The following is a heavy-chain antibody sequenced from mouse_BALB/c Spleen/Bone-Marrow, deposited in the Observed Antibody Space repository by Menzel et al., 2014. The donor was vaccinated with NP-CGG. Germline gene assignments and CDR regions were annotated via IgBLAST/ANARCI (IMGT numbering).Heavy chain of an antibody. CDR1: GYTFTDYN. D-gene: IGHD1-2*01. CDR3: ARRFITTAAWFAY. V-gene: IGHV1S29*02. CDR2: IYPYNGGT. J-gene: IGHJ3*01. Sequence: EVMLVESGPELVKPGASVKISCKASGYTFTDYNMHWVKQSHGMSLEWIGYIYPYNGGTGYNQKFKSKATLTVDNSSSTAYMELRSLTSEDSAVYYCARRFITTAAWFAYRGQGTLVTVSA.